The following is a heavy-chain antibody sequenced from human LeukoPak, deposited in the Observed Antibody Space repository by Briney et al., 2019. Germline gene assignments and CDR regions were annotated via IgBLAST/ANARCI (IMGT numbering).Heavy chain of an antibody. D-gene: IGHD5-18*01. CDR1: GASISSYS. J-gene: IGHJ4*02. Sequence: PSETLSLTCTVSGASISSYSWSWIRQPPGKGLEWIGYIYYTGSSNYNPSLKSRVTISVDTSRNQFSLQLSSVTAADTAVYYCARRAYSYGHYYYFDYWGQGTLVTVSS. CDR2: IYYTGSS. V-gene: IGHV4-59*01. CDR3: ARRAYSYGHYYYFDY.